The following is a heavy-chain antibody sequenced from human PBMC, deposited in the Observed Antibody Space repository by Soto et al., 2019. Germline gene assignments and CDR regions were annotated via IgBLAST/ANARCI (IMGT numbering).Heavy chain of an antibody. D-gene: IGHD3-10*01. J-gene: IGHJ6*02. CDR3: ARGLTVVRAVIIRTYYYYYGMDV. Sequence: PGGSLRLSCAASGFTFSSYWMSWVRQAPGKGLEWVANIKQDGSEKYYVDSVKGRFTISRDNAKNSLYLQMNSLRAEDTAVYYCARGLTVVRAVIIRTYYYYYGMDVWGQGTTVTVSS. CDR1: GFTFSSYW. V-gene: IGHV3-7*03. CDR2: IKQDGSEK.